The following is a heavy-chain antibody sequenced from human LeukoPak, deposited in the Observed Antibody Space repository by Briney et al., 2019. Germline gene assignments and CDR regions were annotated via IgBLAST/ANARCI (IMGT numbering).Heavy chain of an antibody. CDR1: GYTLYDYI. CDR3: AKVGQGFDFDN. CDR2: INANGGRT. Sequence: PGGSLRLSCAAPGYTLYDYILHWGPQAPGEGLDWVSLINANGGRTFYADSVKGRFTVSRDNSRNSLYLQMNGLRTEDTAFYFCAKVGQGFDFDNWGQGTLVTVSS. D-gene: IGHD1-26*01. V-gene: IGHV3-43*02. J-gene: IGHJ4*02.